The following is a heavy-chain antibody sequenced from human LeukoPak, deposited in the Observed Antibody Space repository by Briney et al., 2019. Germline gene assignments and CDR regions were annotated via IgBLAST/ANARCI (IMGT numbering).Heavy chain of an antibody. D-gene: IGHD3-10*01. Sequence: GGSLRLSCAASGFTFSSYWMSWVRQAAGKGLEWVANIKQDGSEKYYVDSVKGRFTISRDNAKNSLYLQMNSLRAEDTAVYYCARDVYYGSGSPTVDYWGQGTLVTVSS. J-gene: IGHJ4*02. CDR1: GFTFSSYW. CDR2: IKQDGSEK. V-gene: IGHV3-7*01. CDR3: ARDVYYGSGSPTVDY.